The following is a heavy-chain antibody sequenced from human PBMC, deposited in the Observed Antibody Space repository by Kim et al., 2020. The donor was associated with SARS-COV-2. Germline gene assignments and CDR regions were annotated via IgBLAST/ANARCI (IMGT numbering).Heavy chain of an antibody. D-gene: IGHD6-19*01. Sequence: SETLSLTCAVYGGSFSGYYWSWIRQPPGKGLEWIGEINHSGSTNYNQSLTSRVTISVDTSKNQFSLKLSPVTAADTAVYYYARGTRQWQVRGPYYYYMD. J-gene: IGHJ6*03. CDR1: GGSFSGYY. V-gene: IGHV4-34*01. CDR2: INHSGST. CDR3: ARGTRQWQVRGPYYYYMD.